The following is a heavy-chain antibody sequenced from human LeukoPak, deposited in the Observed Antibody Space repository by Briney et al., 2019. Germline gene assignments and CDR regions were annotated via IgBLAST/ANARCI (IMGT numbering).Heavy chain of an antibody. CDR1: GFTFSSYW. J-gene: IGHJ3*02. D-gene: IGHD1-26*01. V-gene: IGHV3-7*01. Sequence: GGSLRLSCAASGFTFSSYWMSWVRQAPGKGLEWVANIKQDGSEKYYVDSVKGRFTISRDNAKNSLYLQMNSLRAEDTAVYYCAREISSFWKLLDAFDIWGQGTMVTVSS. CDR3: AREISSFWKLLDAFDI. CDR2: IKQDGSEK.